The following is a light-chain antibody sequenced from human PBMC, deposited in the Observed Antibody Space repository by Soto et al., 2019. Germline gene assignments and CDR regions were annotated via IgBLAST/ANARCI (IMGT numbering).Light chain of an antibody. Sequence: DIQMTQSPSSLSASVGDRVTITCRASQRVGSYLNWYQQKPGKAPTLLIYSASELQSGASSRFSGSGSGTDFTLTIRNMQPEDFAVYYCQQSHNTPLTFGQGTKVEI. CDR2: SAS. V-gene: IGKV1-39*01. J-gene: IGKJ1*01. CDR1: QRVGSY. CDR3: QQSHNTPLT.